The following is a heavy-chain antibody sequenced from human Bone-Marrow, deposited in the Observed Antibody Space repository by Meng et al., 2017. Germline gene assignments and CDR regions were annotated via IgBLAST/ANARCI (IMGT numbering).Heavy chain of an antibody. J-gene: IGHJ3*02. D-gene: IGHD5-24*01. CDR2: ISYSGST. CDR3: ARGRREGYKQSDAFDI. V-gene: IGHV4-59*01. CDR1: GGSISGYF. Sequence: GSLRLSCSVSGGSISGYFWSWIRQTPGKGLEWIGHISYSGSTKYDPSLKSRVTTSADTSKNQFSLKLSSVTAADTAAYFCARGRREGYKQSDAFDIWGQGTLVTVSS.